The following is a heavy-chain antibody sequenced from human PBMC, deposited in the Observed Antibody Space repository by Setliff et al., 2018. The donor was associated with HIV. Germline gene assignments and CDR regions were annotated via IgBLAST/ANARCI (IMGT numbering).Heavy chain of an antibody. CDR3: AKDYDFWSGYYRRATPSVPDY. Sequence: GGSLRLSCTASGFTVSRNYMSWVRQAPGKGLEWVSVIYTGGSTSYADSVKGRFTISRDNSKSTLYLQMNSLRAEDTAVYYCAKDYDFWSGYYRRATPSVPDYWGQGTLVTVSS. CDR2: IYTGGST. J-gene: IGHJ4*02. V-gene: IGHV3-66*01. CDR1: GFTVSRNY. D-gene: IGHD3-3*01.